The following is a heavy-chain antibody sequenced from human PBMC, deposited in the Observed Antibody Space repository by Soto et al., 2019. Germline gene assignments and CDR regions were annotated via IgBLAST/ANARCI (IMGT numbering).Heavy chain of an antibody. V-gene: IGHV3-21*01. CDR1: GFTFSSYS. CDR3: ARDFLVRPRYLNWPKSDGRAV. D-gene: IGHD3-9*01. Sequence: PGGSLRLSCAASGFTFSSYSMNWVRQAPGKGLEWVSSISSSSSYIYYADSVKGRFTISRDNAKNSLYLQMNSLRAEDTAVYYYARDFLVRPRYLNWPKSDGRAVWGQGTTVTSP. J-gene: IGHJ6*02. CDR2: ISSSSSYI.